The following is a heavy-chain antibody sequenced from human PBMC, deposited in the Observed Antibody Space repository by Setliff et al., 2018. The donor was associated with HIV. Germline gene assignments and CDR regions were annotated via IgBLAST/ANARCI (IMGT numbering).Heavy chain of an antibody. CDR1: GYTFTSYY. V-gene: IGHV1-46*01. Sequence: GASVKVSCKASGYTFTSYYMHWVRQAPGQGLEWMGIINPSGGSTNYAQEFQGRVTMTRDTSISTAYMVLSRLRSDDTAVYYCARSDHSSGYYYNFDYWGQGTLVTVSS. J-gene: IGHJ4*02. CDR3: ARSDHSSGYYYNFDY. CDR2: INPSGGST. D-gene: IGHD3-22*01.